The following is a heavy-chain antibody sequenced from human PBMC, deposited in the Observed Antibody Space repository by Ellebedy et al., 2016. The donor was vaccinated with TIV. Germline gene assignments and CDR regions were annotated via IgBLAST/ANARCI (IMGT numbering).Heavy chain of an antibody. Sequence: MPGGSLRLSCSVSGGSIRNYYWSWIRQSPGKGLEWIGYSHHSGTTKYNPSLKVRVTISVDTSKQQFSLKLTSVTAADTAVYYCARDQDHSGGYLLQPYCHFDLWGRGTLVTVSS. J-gene: IGHJ2*01. CDR1: GGSIRNYY. CDR3: ARDQDHSGGYLLQPYCHFDL. CDR2: SHHSGTT. D-gene: IGHD3-22*01. V-gene: IGHV4-59*01.